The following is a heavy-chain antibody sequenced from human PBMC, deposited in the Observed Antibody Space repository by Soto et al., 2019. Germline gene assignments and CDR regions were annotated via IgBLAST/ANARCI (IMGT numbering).Heavy chain of an antibody. J-gene: IGHJ6*02. Sequence: SETLSLTCSVSGGSTSSNNHYWAWTRQPPGKGLEWIGSIYYSGSTYYNPSLKSRVTISVDTSKNQFSLKLSSVTAADTAVYYCARDTHDYDFWSGYRLRYYYYGMDVWGQGTTVTVSS. CDR2: IYYSGST. CDR1: GGSTSSNNHY. V-gene: IGHV4-39*02. D-gene: IGHD3-3*01. CDR3: ARDTHDYDFWSGYRLRYYYYGMDV.